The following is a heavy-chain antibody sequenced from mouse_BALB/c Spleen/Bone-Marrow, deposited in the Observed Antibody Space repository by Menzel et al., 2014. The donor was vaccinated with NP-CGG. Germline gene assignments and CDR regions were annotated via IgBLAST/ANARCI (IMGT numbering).Heavy chain of an antibody. CDR3: ARGDYGNQYFFDY. Sequence: EVKVVESGGDLVQPGGSRKLSCAASGFTFSSFGMHWVRQAPEKGLEWVAYISSGSGTIYYADTVKGRFTISRDNPKNTLFLQMTSLRSEDTAMYYCARGDYGNQYFFDYWGQGTTLTVSS. D-gene: IGHD2-1*01. CDR1: GFTFSSFG. V-gene: IGHV5-17*02. CDR2: ISSGSGTI. J-gene: IGHJ2*01.